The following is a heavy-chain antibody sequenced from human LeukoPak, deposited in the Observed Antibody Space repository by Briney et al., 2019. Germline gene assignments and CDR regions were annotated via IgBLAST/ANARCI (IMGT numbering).Heavy chain of an antibody. Sequence: GGSLRLSCAASGFTFNNDWMSWVRQAPGKGLEWVGRIKSKSDGGTTDYAAPVKGRFTISRDDSKNTLYLQMKSLKTEDTAVYYCTTEDRLYYSGSGSSPPFDYWGQGTLVTVSS. V-gene: IGHV3-15*01. CDR2: IKSKSDGGTT. D-gene: IGHD3-10*01. J-gene: IGHJ4*02. CDR3: TTEDRLYYSGSGSSPPFDY. CDR1: GFTFNNDW.